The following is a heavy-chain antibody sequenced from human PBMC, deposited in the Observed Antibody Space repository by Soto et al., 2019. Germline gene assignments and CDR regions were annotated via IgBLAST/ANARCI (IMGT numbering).Heavy chain of an antibody. Sequence: QVQLVQSGAEVKKPGSSVKVSCKTSGGLFSVFSFNWVRQAPGQGLEWMGGVLPITGSTDYAQKFQGRLTLTADRATSTIYMELSRLTSDDTANQYCATIRVRGGPLRFEDGGQGTLISVSS. D-gene: IGHD5-12*01. CDR2: VLPITGST. CDR3: ATIRVRGGPLRFED. J-gene: IGHJ4*01. V-gene: IGHV1-69*06. CDR1: GGLFSVFS.